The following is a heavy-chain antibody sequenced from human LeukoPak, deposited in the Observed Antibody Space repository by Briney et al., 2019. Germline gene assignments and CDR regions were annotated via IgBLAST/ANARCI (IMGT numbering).Heavy chain of an antibody. J-gene: IGHJ4*02. CDR1: GFSLSTPTVG. CDR3: AHRGRGYSRTNFDF. Sequence: SGPSLVKPTQTLTLTCTFSGFSLSTPTVGVGWIRQPPGKGLEWLADLYWDDDKRYSPSLTSRLTITKDASKNQVMLTMTNVDPVDTATYYCAHRGRGYSRTNFDFWGQGTLVTVSS. D-gene: IGHD3-22*01. CDR2: LYWDDDK. V-gene: IGHV2-5*02.